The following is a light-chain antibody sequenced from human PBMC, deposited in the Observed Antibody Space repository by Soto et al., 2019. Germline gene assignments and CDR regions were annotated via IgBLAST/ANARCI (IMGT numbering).Light chain of an antibody. V-gene: IGKV3-15*01. CDR1: QSVGTN. J-gene: IGKJ1*01. CDR3: KEYENWPPWT. Sequence: IVVTQSPATLSVSPGERATLSCSASQSVGTNLAWYQQRPGQAPRLLIYGASTRPTGIPARFSGSGSGTALTLTITTLQSEDFAEYYCKEYENWPPWTFGQGTQVQ. CDR2: GAS.